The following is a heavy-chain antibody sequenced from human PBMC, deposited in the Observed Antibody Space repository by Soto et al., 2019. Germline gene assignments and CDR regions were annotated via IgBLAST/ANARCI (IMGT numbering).Heavy chain of an antibody. CDR3: VRTQRGGGYGDWYFDL. Sequence: EVQLLESGGGLVQPGGSLRLSCAASEFTFSASGMTWVRLPPGRGLDYVSAIDPSGRVTYYTDSVKGRFTISRDNSKNTLYLQMNRLGAEDTAIYYCVRTQRGGGYGDWYFDLWGRGTLVTVSS. D-gene: IGHD5-12*01. CDR1: EFTFSASG. V-gene: IGHV3-23*05. CDR2: IDPSGRVT. J-gene: IGHJ2*01.